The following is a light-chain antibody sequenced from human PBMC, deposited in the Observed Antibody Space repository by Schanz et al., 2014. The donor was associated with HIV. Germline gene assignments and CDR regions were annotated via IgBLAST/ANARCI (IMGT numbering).Light chain of an antibody. Sequence: EIAMTQSPVTLSVSPGERATLSCRASQSVSSNLAWYQQKPGQAPRLLIYGASTRATGIPARFSGSGSETAFTLTISSLQSEDFALYYCQQYNDWPLTFGGGTKVEIK. CDR1: QSVSSN. CDR2: GAS. CDR3: QQYNDWPLT. V-gene: IGKV3-15*01. J-gene: IGKJ4*01.